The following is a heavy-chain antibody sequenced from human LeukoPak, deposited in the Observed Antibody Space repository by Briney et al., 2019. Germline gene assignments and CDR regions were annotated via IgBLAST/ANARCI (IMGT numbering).Heavy chain of an antibody. CDR3: ARDSPENFDY. J-gene: IGHJ4*02. Sequence: CXAXXXXFTGYXXXWVRXXPXXGLEWMGWINPNSGGTNYAQKFQGRVTMTRDTSISTAYMELSRLRSDDTAVYYCARDSPENFDYWGQGTLVTVSS. CDR2: INPNSGGT. CDR1: XXXFTGYX. V-gene: IGHV1-2*02.